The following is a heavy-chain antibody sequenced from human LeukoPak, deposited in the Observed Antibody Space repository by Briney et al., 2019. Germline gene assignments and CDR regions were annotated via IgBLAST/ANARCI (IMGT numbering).Heavy chain of an antibody. D-gene: IGHD5-18*01. V-gene: IGHV3-7*03. CDR2: IKQDGSEK. J-gene: IGHJ3*02. CDR3: ARDQELWPSDAFDI. CDR1: GFTFSGYW. Sequence: GGSLRLSCAASGFTFSGYWMSWVRQAPGKGLEWVANIKQDGSEKYYVDSVKGRFTISRDNAKNSLYLQMNSLRAEDTAVYYCARDQELWPSDAFDIWGQGTMVTVSS.